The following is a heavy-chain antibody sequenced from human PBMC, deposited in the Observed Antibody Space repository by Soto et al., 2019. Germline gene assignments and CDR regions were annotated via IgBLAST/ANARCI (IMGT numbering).Heavy chain of an antibody. CDR2: IYPGDSDT. Sequence: PGESLKISCKGSGYSFTSYWIGWVRQMPGKGLEWMGIIYPGDSDTRYSPSFQGQVTISADKSISTAYLQWSSLKASDTAMYYCARARYCSSTSCQTTDYYYYGMDVWGQGTTVTVSS. J-gene: IGHJ6*02. CDR1: GYSFTSYW. CDR3: ARARYCSSTSCQTTDYYYYGMDV. D-gene: IGHD2-2*01. V-gene: IGHV5-51*01.